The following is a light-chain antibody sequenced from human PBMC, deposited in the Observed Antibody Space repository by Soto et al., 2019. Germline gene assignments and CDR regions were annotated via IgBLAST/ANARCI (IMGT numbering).Light chain of an antibody. CDR3: CSYAGSYTFYV. CDR2: DVT. V-gene: IGLV2-11*01. Sequence: LTPPRSVSESPGQSVTISCTGTSSDVGGYDYVSWYQQHPGKAPKLMIYDVTKRPSGVPDRFSGSRSGNTASLTISGLQAEDDADYYCCSYAGSYTFYVFGTGTKVTVL. J-gene: IGLJ1*01. CDR1: SSDVGGYDY.